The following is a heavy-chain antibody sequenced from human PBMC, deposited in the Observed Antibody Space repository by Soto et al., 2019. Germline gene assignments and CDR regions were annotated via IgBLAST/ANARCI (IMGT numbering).Heavy chain of an antibody. V-gene: IGHV1-69*13. CDR1: GGTFSRYA. CDR2: IIPLFGKA. Sequence: VKVSCKASGGTFSRYAISWVRQAPGQGLEWMGGIIPLFGKANYAQKFQGRVTITADESTSTAYMELSSLRSEDTAVYYCARDGTLYDSSGYYYLYWGQGTLVTVSS. D-gene: IGHD3-22*01. CDR3: ARDGTLYDSSGYYYLY. J-gene: IGHJ4*02.